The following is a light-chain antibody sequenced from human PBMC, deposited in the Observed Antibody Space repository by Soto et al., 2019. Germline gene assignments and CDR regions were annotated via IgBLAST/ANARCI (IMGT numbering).Light chain of an antibody. CDR2: DAS. V-gene: IGKV3-11*01. CDR1: QSVSSY. CDR3: QQRSNWTVT. J-gene: IGKJ5*01. Sequence: EILLTQSPATLSFSPGERSTLSCKASQSVSSYLDWYQKKPGQAPRLLIYDASNRATGIPARFSGSGSGTDLTITISSLENEDFEVYYCQQRSNWTVTFGQGTRLEIK.